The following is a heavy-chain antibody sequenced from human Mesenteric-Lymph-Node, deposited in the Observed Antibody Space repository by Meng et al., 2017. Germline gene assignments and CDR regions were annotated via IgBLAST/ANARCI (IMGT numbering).Heavy chain of an antibody. Sequence: GGSLRLSCAASGFTSSNSAMSWVRQAPGKGRGWVSGISSSGEFTFYAESGRGRFSVSRDNAKNTLWLQLNSLRAEDTAVDYCTKGFLGTVTRYIGYWGQGTLVTVSS. V-gene: IGHV3-23*01. J-gene: IGHJ4*02. CDR2: ISSSGEFT. D-gene: IGHD4-17*01. CDR3: TKGFLGTVTRYIGY. CDR1: GFTSSNSA.